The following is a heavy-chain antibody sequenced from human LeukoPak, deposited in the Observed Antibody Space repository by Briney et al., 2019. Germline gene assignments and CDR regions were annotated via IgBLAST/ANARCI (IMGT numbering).Heavy chain of an antibody. J-gene: IGHJ4*02. Sequence: GGSLRLSCAASGFTFSSYAMNWVRQAPGKGLEWVSYISSSGSTIYYADSVKGRFTISRDNAKNSLYLQMNSLRAEDTAVYYCARDGNYYGSGSYRLDYWGQGTLVTVSS. CDR1: GFTFSSYA. D-gene: IGHD3-10*01. CDR3: ARDGNYYGSGSYRLDY. V-gene: IGHV3-48*03. CDR2: ISSSGSTI.